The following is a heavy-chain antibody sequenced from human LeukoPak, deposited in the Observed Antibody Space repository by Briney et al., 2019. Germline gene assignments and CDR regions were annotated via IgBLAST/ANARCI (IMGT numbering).Heavy chain of an antibody. CDR3: ARDGGWYQLLWWFDP. V-gene: IGHV1-2*02. J-gene: IGHJ5*02. CDR2: INPNSGAA. Sequence: ASVKVSCKASGYTFTGYYMHWVRQAPGRGLEWMGWINPNSGAAKYAQKFQGRVTMTRDTSISTAYMEVSRLRFDDTAVYYCARDGGWYQLLWWFDPWGQGTLVTVSS. CDR1: GYTFTGYY. D-gene: IGHD2-2*01.